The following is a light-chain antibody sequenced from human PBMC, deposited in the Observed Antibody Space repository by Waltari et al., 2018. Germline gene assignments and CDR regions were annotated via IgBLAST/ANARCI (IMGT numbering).Light chain of an antibody. V-gene: IGLV2-11*01. CDR1: NRDVGAYNY. J-gene: IGLJ2*01. Sequence: QSALTQPRSVSGSPGQSVTLSCTGTNRDVGAYNYVSWYQQRPGKPPNLVIYDVYTRPPGVPDRFSGSKAGNTASLTISGLQTDDEADYYCCSYAGRYTSVFGGGTKVTVL. CDR3: CSYAGRYTSV. CDR2: DVY.